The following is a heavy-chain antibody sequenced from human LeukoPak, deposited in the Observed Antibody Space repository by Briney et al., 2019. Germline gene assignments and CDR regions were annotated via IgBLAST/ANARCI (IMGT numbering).Heavy chain of an antibody. J-gene: IGHJ4*02. CDR3: ARLDYYDSPFDY. Sequence: SETLSLTCTVSGGSISSYYWSRIRQPPGKGLEWIGYIYYSGSTNYNPSLKSRVTISVDTSKNQFSLKLSSVTAAGTAVYYCARLDYYDSPFDYWGQGTLVTVSS. CDR2: IYYSGST. CDR1: GGSISSYY. V-gene: IGHV4-59*01. D-gene: IGHD3-22*01.